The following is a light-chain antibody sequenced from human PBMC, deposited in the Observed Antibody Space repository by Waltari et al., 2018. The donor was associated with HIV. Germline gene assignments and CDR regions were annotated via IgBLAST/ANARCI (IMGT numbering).Light chain of an antibody. CDR1: SSNIGSNY. Sequence: QSVLTQPPSASGTPGQRVTLSCSGSSSNIGSNYVYWYQQLPGTAPNLLIYRNNQQPAGNPDRFSPSKSGTSASLPISRLRSEDEADYYCAAWDYSLSGHVVCGGGTKLTVL. CDR3: AAWDYSLSGHVV. CDR2: RNN. V-gene: IGLV1-47*01. J-gene: IGLJ2*01.